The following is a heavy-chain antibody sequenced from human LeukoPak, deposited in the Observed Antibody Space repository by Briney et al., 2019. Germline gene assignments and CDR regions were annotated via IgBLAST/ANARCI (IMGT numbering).Heavy chain of an antibody. D-gene: IGHD6-13*01. CDR2: IYYSGST. V-gene: IGHV4-59*01. Sequence: PSETLSLTCTVSGGSISGYYWSWIRQPPGKGLEWIGYIYYSGSTNYNPSLKSRVTISVDTSKNQFSLKLSSVTAADTAVYYCAREGIAAAGRYCYMDVWGKGTTVTVSS. CDR1: GGSISGYY. J-gene: IGHJ6*03. CDR3: AREGIAAAGRYCYMDV.